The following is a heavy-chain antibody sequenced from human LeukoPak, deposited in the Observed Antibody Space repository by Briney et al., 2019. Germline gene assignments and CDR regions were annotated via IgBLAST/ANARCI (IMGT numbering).Heavy chain of an antibody. CDR1: GFTFSSYA. CDR3: ARLSRYDYFDY. Sequence: AGGSLRLSCAASGFTFSSYAMSWVRQAPGKGLEWVSAISGSGGSTYYADSVKGRFTISRDNSKNSLYLQMNSLRAEDTAVYYCARLSRYDYFDYWGQGTLVTVSS. J-gene: IGHJ4*02. CDR2: ISGSGGST. V-gene: IGHV3-23*01. D-gene: IGHD2-15*01.